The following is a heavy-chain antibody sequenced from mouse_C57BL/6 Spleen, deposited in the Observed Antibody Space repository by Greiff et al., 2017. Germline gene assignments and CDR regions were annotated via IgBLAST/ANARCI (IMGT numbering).Heavy chain of an antibody. V-gene: IGHV1-82*01. CDR3: ARSDYSYAMDY. J-gene: IGHJ4*01. CDR2: MYPGDGDT. CDR1: GYAFSSSW. D-gene: IGHD2-13*01. Sequence: VQLQQSGPELVKPGASVKISCKASGYAFSSSWLNWVKQRPGKGLEWIGRMYPGDGDTNYNGKFKGKGTLTADKSSSTAYMQLSSLTSEDSAVYFCARSDYSYAMDYWGQGTSGTVSS.